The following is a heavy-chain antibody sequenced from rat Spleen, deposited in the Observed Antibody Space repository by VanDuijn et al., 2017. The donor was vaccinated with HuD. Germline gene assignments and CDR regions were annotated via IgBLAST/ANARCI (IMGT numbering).Heavy chain of an antibody. Sequence: EVQLVESGGGLVQPGRSLKLSCAASGFTFNDHFMAWVRQAPTKGLEWVASISPSGGSTYYRDSVKGRFTVSRDNAKSTLYLQMDSLRSEDTATYYCARHDYYFDYWGQGVMVTVSS. CDR2: ISPSGGST. CDR1: GFTFNDHF. J-gene: IGHJ2*01. CDR3: ARHDYYFDY. V-gene: IGHV5-25*01.